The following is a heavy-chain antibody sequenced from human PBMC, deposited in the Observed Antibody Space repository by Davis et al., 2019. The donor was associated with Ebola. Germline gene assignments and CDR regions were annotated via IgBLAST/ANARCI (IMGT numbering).Heavy chain of an antibody. D-gene: IGHD3-10*01. V-gene: IGHV3-48*01. CDR2: ISPESSSI. Sequence: PGGSLRLSCAASGFTFSSYAMSWVRQAPGKGLEWVSHISPESSSISYADSVRGRFTMSRDNVRTSLFLQMDSLRAEDTAVYYCARGSGPQYYYYYYGMDVWGQGTTVTVSS. CDR3: ARGSGPQYYYYYYGMDV. J-gene: IGHJ6*02. CDR1: GFTFSSYA.